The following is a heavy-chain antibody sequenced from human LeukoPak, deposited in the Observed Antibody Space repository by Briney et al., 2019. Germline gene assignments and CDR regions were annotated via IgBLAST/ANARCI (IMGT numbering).Heavy chain of an antibody. Sequence: PGGSPRLSCAASGFTVEAHFMSWVRQAPGKGLEWVSVLYHGDRTYYADSVKGRFAISRDSSENTVYLQMKSLRDEDTAVYYCARDRDDSSVHHYFDYWGQGALVTVSS. CDR2: LYHGDRT. CDR1: GFTVEAHF. V-gene: IGHV3-66*02. D-gene: IGHD3-22*01. J-gene: IGHJ4*02. CDR3: ARDRDDSSVHHYFDY.